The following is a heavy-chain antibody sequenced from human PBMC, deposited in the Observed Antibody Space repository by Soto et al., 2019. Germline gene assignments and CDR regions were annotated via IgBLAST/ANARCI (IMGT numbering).Heavy chain of an antibody. CDR2: INPIIGAA. Sequence: SVKVSCKASGYTFTGYYMHWVRQAPEQGLEWMGGINPIIGAANYAQKFQGRVTITADESASTAYMELSSLRSEDTAVYYCASQGSGSYYYYGMDVWGQGTTVTVSS. J-gene: IGHJ6*02. CDR1: GYTFTGYY. V-gene: IGHV1-69*13. CDR3: ASQGSGSYYYYGMDV. D-gene: IGHD3-10*01.